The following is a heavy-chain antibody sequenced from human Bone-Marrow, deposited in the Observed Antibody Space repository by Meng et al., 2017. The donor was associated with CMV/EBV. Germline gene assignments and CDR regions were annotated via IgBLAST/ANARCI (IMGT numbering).Heavy chain of an antibody. Sequence: FTFSSYAMHWVRQAPGKGLEWVAVISYDGSNKYYADSVKGRFTISRDNSKNTLYLQMNSLRAEDTAVYYCANLGYCSGGSCYHGLYWGQGTLVTVSS. CDR1: FTFSSYA. J-gene: IGHJ4*02. D-gene: IGHD2-15*01. CDR3: ANLGYCSGGSCYHGLY. CDR2: ISYDGSNK. V-gene: IGHV3-30-3*02.